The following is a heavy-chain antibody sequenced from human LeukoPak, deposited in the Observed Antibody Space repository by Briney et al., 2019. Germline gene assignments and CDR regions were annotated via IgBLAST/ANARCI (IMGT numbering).Heavy chain of an antibody. J-gene: IGHJ5*02. Sequence: ASVTVSFQASGGTFSIYAISWVRQAPGQGLEWMGGIIPIFGTANYAQKFQGRVTITADKSTSTAYMELSSLRSEDTAVYYCARVPCSGGSCFVGNWFDPWGQGTLVTVSS. D-gene: IGHD2-15*01. V-gene: IGHV1-69*06. CDR2: IIPIFGTA. CDR1: GGTFSIYA. CDR3: ARVPCSGGSCFVGNWFDP.